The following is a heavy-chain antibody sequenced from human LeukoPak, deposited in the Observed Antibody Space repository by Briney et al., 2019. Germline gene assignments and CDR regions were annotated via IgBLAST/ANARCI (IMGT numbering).Heavy chain of an antibody. CDR2: IKQDGSEK. J-gene: IGHJ4*02. Sequence: GGSLRLSCAASGFTFSSYWMSWVRQAPGKGLEWVANIKQDGSEKYYVDSVKGRFTISRDNAKNSLYLQMNSLRAEDTAVYYCAKGYVTMVRGVIRDYYFDYWGQGTLVTVSS. CDR3: AKGYVTMVRGVIRDYYFDY. V-gene: IGHV3-7*01. CDR1: GFTFSSYW. D-gene: IGHD3-10*01.